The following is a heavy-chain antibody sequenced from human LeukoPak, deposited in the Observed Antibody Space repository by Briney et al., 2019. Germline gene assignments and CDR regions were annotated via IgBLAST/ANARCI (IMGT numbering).Heavy chain of an antibody. Sequence: ASVKVSCKASGYTFTGYYIHWVRQAPGQGLEWMGWINPNSGGTNFPQKFQGRVTMTRDTSISTAYMELSRLRSDDTAVYYCASSEYFNDAFDIWGQGTMVTVSS. D-gene: IGHD2/OR15-2a*01. V-gene: IGHV1-2*02. CDR2: INPNSGGT. CDR1: GYTFTGYY. J-gene: IGHJ3*02. CDR3: ASSEYFNDAFDI.